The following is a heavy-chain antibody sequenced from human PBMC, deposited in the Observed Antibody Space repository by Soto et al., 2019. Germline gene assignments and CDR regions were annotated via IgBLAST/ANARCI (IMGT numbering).Heavy chain of an antibody. J-gene: IGHJ6*02. Sequence: SETLSLTCTVSGGSISSYYWSWIRQPPGKGLEWIGYIYYSGSTNYNPSLKSRVTISVDTSKNQFSLKLSSVTAADTAVYYCARGHSSWYVLGGYGMDVWGQGTQVTVSS. V-gene: IGHV4-59*01. CDR1: GGSISSYY. CDR2: IYYSGST. D-gene: IGHD6-13*01. CDR3: ARGHSSWYVLGGYGMDV.